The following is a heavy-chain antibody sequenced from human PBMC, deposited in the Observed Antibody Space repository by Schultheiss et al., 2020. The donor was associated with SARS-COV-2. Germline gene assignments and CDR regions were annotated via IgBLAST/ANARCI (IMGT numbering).Heavy chain of an antibody. V-gene: IGHV3-74*01. CDR1: GFTFSSYW. D-gene: IGHD3-16*02. J-gene: IGHJ6*02. CDR2: INSDGSST. CDR3: ARFGQELSLPVYGMDV. Sequence: GGSLRLSCAASGFTFSSYWMHWVRQAPGKGLVWVSRINSDGSSTSYADSVKGRFTISRDNAKNTLYLQMNSLRAEDTAVYYCARFGQELSLPVYGMDVWGQGTTVTVSS.